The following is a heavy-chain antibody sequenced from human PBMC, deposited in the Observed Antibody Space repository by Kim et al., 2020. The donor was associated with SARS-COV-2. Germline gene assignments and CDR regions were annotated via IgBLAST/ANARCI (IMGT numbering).Heavy chain of an antibody. Sequence: TNDNPSLKRRVTISVDTSKNQFSLKLSSVTAADTAVYYCARVRGYKSPDYWGQGTLVTVSS. J-gene: IGHJ4*02. V-gene: IGHV4-59*01. D-gene: IGHD6-25*01. CDR3: ARVRGYKSPDY. CDR2: T.